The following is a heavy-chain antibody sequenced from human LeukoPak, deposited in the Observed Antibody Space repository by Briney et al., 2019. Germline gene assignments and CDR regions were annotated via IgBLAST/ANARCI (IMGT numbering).Heavy chain of an antibody. J-gene: IGHJ5*02. CDR2: ISSGGTTI. Sequence: PGGSLRLSCAASGFTFSSYSMNWVRLAPGKGLEWIAYISSGGTTIFYADSVKGRFTVSRDNDKSLLYLQMNSLRADDTATYYCVRSLTIAVAGTDLWGQGTVVTVS. CDR3: VRSLTIAVAGTDL. V-gene: IGHV3-48*04. CDR1: GFTFSSYS. D-gene: IGHD6-19*01.